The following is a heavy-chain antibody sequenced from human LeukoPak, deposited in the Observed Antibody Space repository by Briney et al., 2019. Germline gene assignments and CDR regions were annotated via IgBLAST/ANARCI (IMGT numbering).Heavy chain of an antibody. J-gene: IGHJ6*02. Sequence: GGSLRLSCEASGFSFSAAWMTWVRQAPGRGLEWLSYINPSGTSMYYADSVKGRLTISRDNAKNTVYLQMNSLRAEDTAVYFCTGFSRYYYYGLHVWGLGTTVTVSS. CDR2: INPSGTSM. D-gene: IGHD3-9*01. CDR1: GFSFSAAW. CDR3: TGFSRYYYYGLHV. V-gene: IGHV3-11*01.